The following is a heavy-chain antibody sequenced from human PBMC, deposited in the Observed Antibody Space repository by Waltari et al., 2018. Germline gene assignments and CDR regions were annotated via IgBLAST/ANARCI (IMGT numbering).Heavy chain of an antibody. CDR1: GFTFSSYG. Sequence: QVQLVESGGGVVQPGGSLRLSCAASGFTFSSYGMHWVRQAPGKGLEWVAFIRYDGSNKYYADSVKGRFTISRDNSKNTLYLQMNSLRAEDTAVYYCAKRIAAAGTLDYWGQGTLVTVSS. CDR2: IRYDGSNK. J-gene: IGHJ4*02. D-gene: IGHD6-13*01. CDR3: AKRIAAAGTLDY. V-gene: IGHV3-30*02.